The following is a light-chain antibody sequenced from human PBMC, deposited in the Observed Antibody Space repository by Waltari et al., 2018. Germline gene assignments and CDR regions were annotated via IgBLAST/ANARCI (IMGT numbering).Light chain of an antibody. V-gene: IGLV3-21*04. CDR1: NIGSKT. CDR2: YDR. CDR3: QVWDMSSDQRV. J-gene: IGLJ2*01. Sequence: SYVLTQPPSVSVAPGKAARITCGGNNIGSKTVNWYQQKPGQAPVLVIYYDRNRPSGIPDRFSGSNSDNTATLTIFRVEAGDEADYYCQVWDMSSDQRVFGGGTKLTVL.